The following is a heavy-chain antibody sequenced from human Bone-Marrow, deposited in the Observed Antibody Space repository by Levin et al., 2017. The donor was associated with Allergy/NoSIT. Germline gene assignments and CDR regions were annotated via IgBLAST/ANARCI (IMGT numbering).Heavy chain of an antibody. V-gene: IGHV1-46*01. CDR3: ARGRVGGPGDY. CDR1: GYTFTSYY. J-gene: IGHJ4*02. Sequence: GASVKVSCKASGYTFTSYYMHWVRQAPGQGLEWMGIINTGGHSTSAGGTSYAQKFRGRLTMTRDTSTNTVDMELSSLTSEDTAVYYCARGRVGGPGDYWGQGTPVTVSS. CDR2: INTGGHSTSAGGT. D-gene: IGHD3-10*01.